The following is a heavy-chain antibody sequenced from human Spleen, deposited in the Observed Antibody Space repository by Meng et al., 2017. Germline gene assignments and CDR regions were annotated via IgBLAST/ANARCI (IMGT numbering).Heavy chain of an antibody. V-gene: IGHV1-18*01. CDR3: ARLKGWEGEPGG. Sequence: ASVKVSCKASGYTFTSYGISWVRQAPGQGLEWMGGINAVFGTTNYAQKFQGRVTMTRNTSISTAYMELSSLTSDDTAVYYCARLKGWEGEPGGWGQGTLVTVSS. D-gene: IGHD1-14*01. J-gene: IGHJ4*02. CDR1: GYTFTSYG. CDR2: INAVFGTT.